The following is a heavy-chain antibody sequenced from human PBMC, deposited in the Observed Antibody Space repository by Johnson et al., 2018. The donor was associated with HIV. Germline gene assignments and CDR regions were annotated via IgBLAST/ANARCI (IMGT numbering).Heavy chain of an antibody. V-gene: IGHV3-30*04. CDR1: GFTFSSYA. D-gene: IGHD3-3*01. CDR2: ISYDGSNK. J-gene: IGHJ3*02. CDR3: ARSFGVTTPGAFDI. Sequence: QEQLVVSGGGFVKPGGSPRLSCAASGFTFSSYAMHWVRQAPGKGLEWVAVISYDGSNKYYADSVKGRFTISRDNSKNTLYLQMNSLRAEDTAVYYCARSFGVTTPGAFDIWGQGTMVTVSS.